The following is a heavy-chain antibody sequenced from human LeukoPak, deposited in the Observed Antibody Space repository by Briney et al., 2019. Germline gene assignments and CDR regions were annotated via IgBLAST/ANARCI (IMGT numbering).Heavy chain of an antibody. J-gene: IGHJ4*02. V-gene: IGHV1-2*06. CDR3: ARQYSSSLDFDY. D-gene: IGHD6-6*01. Sequence: VASVNVSCKASGYTFTGYYMHWVRQAPGRGLEWMGRINPNSGGTNYAQKFQGRVTMTRDTSISTAYMELSRLRSDDTAVYYCARQYSSSLDFDYWGQGTLVTVSS. CDR1: GYTFTGYY. CDR2: INPNSGGT.